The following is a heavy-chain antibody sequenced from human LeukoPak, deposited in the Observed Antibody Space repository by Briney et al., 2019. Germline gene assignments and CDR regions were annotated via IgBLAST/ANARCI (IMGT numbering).Heavy chain of an antibody. CDR3: ARDLYYYDSSGSGLYFDY. J-gene: IGHJ4*02. D-gene: IGHD3-22*01. Sequence: SVKVSCKASGGTFISYAISWVRQAPGQGLERMGGIIPIFGTANYAQKFQGRVTITADESTSTAYMELSSLRSEDTAVYYCARDLYYYDSSGSGLYFDYWGQGTLVTVSS. CDR2: IIPIFGTA. CDR1: GGTFISYA. V-gene: IGHV1-69*13.